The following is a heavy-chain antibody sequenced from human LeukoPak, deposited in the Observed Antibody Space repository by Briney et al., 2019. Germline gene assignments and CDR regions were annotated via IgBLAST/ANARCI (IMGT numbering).Heavy chain of an antibody. J-gene: IGHJ6*02. D-gene: IGHD3-10*01. CDR2: INPSGGNT. Sequence: EASEKVSCKASGYTFTNYYLHWVRQAPGQGLEWMGIINPSGGNTNYAQRFQGRLTMTRDTSTSTVYMELSGLRSEDTAVFYCAGRARLGSYLFGMDVWGQGTTVTVSS. CDR1: GYTFTNYY. V-gene: IGHV1-46*01. CDR3: AGRARLGSYLFGMDV.